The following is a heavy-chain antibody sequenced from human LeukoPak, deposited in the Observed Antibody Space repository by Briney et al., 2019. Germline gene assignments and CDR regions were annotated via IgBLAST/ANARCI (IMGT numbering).Heavy chain of an antibody. V-gene: IGHV1-3*01. Sequence: ASAKVSCKASGYTFTTYAIHWVRQAPGQRLEWMGWINAGNGNTKYSQKFQGRVTITRDTSASTAYMELSSLRAEDTAVCYCARDAGIAAAHDYWGQGTLVTVSS. D-gene: IGHD6-13*01. J-gene: IGHJ4*02. CDR1: GYTFTTYA. CDR3: ARDAGIAAAHDY. CDR2: INAGNGNT.